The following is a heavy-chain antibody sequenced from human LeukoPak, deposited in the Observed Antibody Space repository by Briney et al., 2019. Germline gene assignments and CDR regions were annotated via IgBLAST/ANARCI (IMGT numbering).Heavy chain of an antibody. J-gene: IGHJ5*02. Sequence: GGSLRLYCAATGFTFSQFWMSWVRQAPGKGLEWLTNIKEDGSQKFYVDSVKGRFTISRDNAKESLYLQMNSLRADDTAVYYCVRGPLVTADGLAWGQGTLVTVSS. D-gene: IGHD6-13*01. CDR3: VRGPLVTADGLA. CDR1: GFTFSQFW. CDR2: IKEDGSQK. V-gene: IGHV3-7*03.